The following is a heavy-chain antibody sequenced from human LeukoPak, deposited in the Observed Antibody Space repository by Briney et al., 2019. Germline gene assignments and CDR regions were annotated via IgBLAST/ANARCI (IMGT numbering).Heavy chain of an antibody. Sequence: GGSLRLSCTASGFTFRNAWMSWVRQSPGKGLEWVGRIRSKIDGGTTDYAAPVKGRFTISRDDSKNTLYLQMNSLKTEDTAVYYCTTAAVHWGQGTLVTVSS. J-gene: IGHJ4*02. CDR1: GFTFRNAW. CDR2: IRSKIDGGTT. CDR3: TTAAVH. V-gene: IGHV3-15*01.